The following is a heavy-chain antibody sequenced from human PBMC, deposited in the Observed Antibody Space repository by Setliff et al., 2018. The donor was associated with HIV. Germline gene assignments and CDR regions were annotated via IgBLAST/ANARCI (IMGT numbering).Heavy chain of an antibody. J-gene: IGHJ4*02. CDR3: ARGRHGLGLDV. V-gene: IGHV4-39*07. Sequence: SETLSLTCTVSGGSISSSSYYWGWIRQPPGKGLEWIGSIYYSGSTYYNPSLKSRVTISVDTSKDQFSLKLNSVTAADTAVYYCARGRHGLGLDVWGQGTLVTVSS. CDR2: IYYSGST. D-gene: IGHD3-10*01. CDR1: GGSISSSSYY.